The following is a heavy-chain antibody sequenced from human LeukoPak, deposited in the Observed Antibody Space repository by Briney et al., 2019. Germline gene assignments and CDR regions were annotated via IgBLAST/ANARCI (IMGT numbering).Heavy chain of an antibody. CDR2: ISGDGGST. D-gene: IGHD2-2*01. CDR3: AKDISRNFVVVPAADY. V-gene: IGHV3-43*02. J-gene: IGHJ4*02. Sequence: GGSQRLSCAASGFTFDDYAMHWVRQPPGKSLEWVSLISGDGGSTYYADSVKGRFTVSRDNSKNSLYLQMNSLRTEDTALYYCAKDISRNFVVVPAADYWGQGTLVTVSS. CDR1: GFTFDDYA.